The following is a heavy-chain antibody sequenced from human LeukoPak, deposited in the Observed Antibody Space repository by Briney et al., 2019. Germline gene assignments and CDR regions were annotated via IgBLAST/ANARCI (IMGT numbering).Heavy chain of an antibody. Sequence: SETLSLTCTVSGGSISSGSYYWSWIRQPAGKGLEWIGRIYTSGSTNYNPSLKSRVTISVDVSKNQFSLKLSSVTAADTAVYYCARARFYDFWSGYSPIFDYCGQGTLVTVSS. V-gene: IGHV4-61*02. CDR2: IYTSGST. CDR3: ARARFYDFWSGYSPIFDY. CDR1: GGSISSGSYY. J-gene: IGHJ4*02. D-gene: IGHD3-3*01.